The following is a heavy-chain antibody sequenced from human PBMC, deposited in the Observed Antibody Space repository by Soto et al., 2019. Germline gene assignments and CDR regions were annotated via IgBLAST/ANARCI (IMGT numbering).Heavy chain of an antibody. CDR2: IYYSGST. Sequence: SETLSLTCTVSGCSISSSSYYWGWIRQPPGKGLEWIGSIYYSGSTYYNPSLKSRVTISVDTSKNQFSLKLSSVTAADTAVYYCARQNIVGATLIDYWGQGTLVTVSS. D-gene: IGHD1-26*01. V-gene: IGHV4-39*01. CDR1: GCSISSSSYY. J-gene: IGHJ4*02. CDR3: ARQNIVGATLIDY.